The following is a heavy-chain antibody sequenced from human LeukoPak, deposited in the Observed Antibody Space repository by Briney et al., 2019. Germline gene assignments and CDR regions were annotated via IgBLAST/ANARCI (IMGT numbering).Heavy chain of an antibody. Sequence: QTGGSLRLSCAASQFTFSSYSMSWVRQAPGKGLEWVSYVSSGSSTVYYADSVKGRFTISRDNSKNTLYLQMNSLRAEDTAVYYCARATYYDFWSGYYNYYYYYGMDVWGQGTTVTVSS. D-gene: IGHD3-3*01. V-gene: IGHV3-48*01. CDR3: ARATYYDFWSGYYNYYYYYGMDV. CDR2: VSSGSSTV. J-gene: IGHJ6*02. CDR1: QFTFSSYS.